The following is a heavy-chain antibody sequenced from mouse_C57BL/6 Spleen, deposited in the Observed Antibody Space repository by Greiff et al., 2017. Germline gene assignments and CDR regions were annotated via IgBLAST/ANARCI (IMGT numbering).Heavy chain of an antibody. Sequence: VQLQQSGAELARPGASVQLSCKASGFTFTSYTMHWVNQRPGQGLEWIGDITPSSGYTTYNQKFNDKATLTADKASSTAYLQLSSLTSEDSAVYYCARSGFSTMVTTLYFDVWGTGTTVTVSS. J-gene: IGHJ1*03. CDR3: ARSGFSTMVTTLYFDV. D-gene: IGHD2-2*01. CDR2: ITPSSGYT. V-gene: IGHV1-4*01. CDR1: GFTFTSYT.